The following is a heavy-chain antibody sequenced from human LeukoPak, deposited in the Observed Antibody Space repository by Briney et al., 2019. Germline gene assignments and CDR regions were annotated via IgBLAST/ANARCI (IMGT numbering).Heavy chain of an antibody. CDR2: ISNDGSNK. D-gene: IGHD6-19*01. CDR1: GFTFRSHT. J-gene: IGHJ4*02. V-gene: IGHV3-30-3*01. CDR3: ARDGGGGWYEY. Sequence: PGGSLRLSCAVSGFTFRSHTMHWVRQAPGKGLEWVAVISNDGSNKYHADSVKGRLIISRDNAKNTLYLHMNSLRVEGTAVYYCARDGGGGWYEYWGQGTLVTVSS.